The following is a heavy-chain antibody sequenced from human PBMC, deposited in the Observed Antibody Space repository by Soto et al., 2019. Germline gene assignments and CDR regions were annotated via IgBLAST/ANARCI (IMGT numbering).Heavy chain of an antibody. Sequence: SETLSLTCAVYGGSFSGYYWTWIRQPPGTGLEWIGEINHSGSTNYNPSLKSRVTISVDTSKNQFSLKLTSVTAADTAVYYCARDKITGLFDFWGQGTLVPSPQ. CDR2: INHSGST. J-gene: IGHJ4*02. CDR3: ARDKITGLFDF. V-gene: IGHV4-34*01. D-gene: IGHD2-8*02. CDR1: GGSFSGYY.